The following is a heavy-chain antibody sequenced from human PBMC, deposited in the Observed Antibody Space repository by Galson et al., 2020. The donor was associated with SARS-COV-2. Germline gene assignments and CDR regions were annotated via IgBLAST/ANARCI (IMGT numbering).Heavy chain of an antibody. Sequence: GESLKISCAASGFTFSSYAMHWVRQAPGKGLEWVAVISYDGSNKYYADSVKGRFTISRDNSKNTLYLQMNSLRAEDTAVYYCARPLGGSYHDAFDIWGQGTMVTVSS. CDR1: GFTFSSYA. D-gene: IGHD1-26*01. J-gene: IGHJ3*02. CDR2: ISYDGSNK. V-gene: IGHV3-30*04. CDR3: ARPLGGSYHDAFDI.